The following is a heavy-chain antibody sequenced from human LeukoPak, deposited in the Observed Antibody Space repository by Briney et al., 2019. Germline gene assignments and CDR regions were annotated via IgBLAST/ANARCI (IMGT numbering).Heavy chain of an antibody. V-gene: IGHV3-30*18. CDR1: GFTFSSYG. Sequence: GRSLRLSCAASGFTFSSYGMHWVRQAPGKGLEWVAVISYDGSNKYYADSVKGRFTISRDNSKNTLYLQMNSLRAEDTAVYYCAKEGRDSSGYYREADAFDIWGQGTMVTVSS. CDR3: AKEGRDSSGYYREADAFDI. J-gene: IGHJ3*02. CDR2: ISYDGSNK. D-gene: IGHD3-22*01.